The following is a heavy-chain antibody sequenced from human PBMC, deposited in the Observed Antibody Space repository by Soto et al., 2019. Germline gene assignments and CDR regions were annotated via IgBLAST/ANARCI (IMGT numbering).Heavy chain of an antibody. V-gene: IGHV3-53*01. D-gene: IGHD6-13*01. J-gene: IGHJ6*02. CDR1: GFTVSSNY. Sequence: PGGSLRLSCAASGFTVSSNYMSWVRQAPGKGLEWVSVIYSGGSTYYADSVKGRFTISRDNSKNTLYLQMNSLRAEDTAVYYCASSGYSSSWLYYYYGMDVWGQGTTVTVSS. CDR3: ASSGYSSSWLYYYYGMDV. CDR2: IYSGGST.